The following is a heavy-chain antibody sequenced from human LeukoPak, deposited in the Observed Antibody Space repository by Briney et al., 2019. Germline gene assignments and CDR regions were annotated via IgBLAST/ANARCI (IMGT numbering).Heavy chain of an antibody. V-gene: IGHV3-48*03. CDR1: GFTFSSYE. CDR3: ASTGGYGSGTYDYYYFGMDV. Sequence: PGGSLRLSCAASGFTFSSYEMNWVRQAPGKGLEWVAYITSSGRIIYYAESVKGRFTISRDNTKNSLYLQMNSLRAEDTAVYYCASTGGYGSGTYDYYYFGMDVWGQGTTVTVSS. J-gene: IGHJ6*02. CDR2: ITSSGRII. D-gene: IGHD3-10*01.